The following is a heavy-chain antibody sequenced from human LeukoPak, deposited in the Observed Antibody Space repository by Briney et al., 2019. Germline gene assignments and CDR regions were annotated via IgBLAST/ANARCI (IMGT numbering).Heavy chain of an antibody. Sequence: WASVKVSCKASGGTFSSYAISWVRQAPGQGLEWMGGIIPIFGTANYAQKFQGRVTITADESTSTAYTELSSLRSEDTAVYYCARGQGGYYDSSGYFDYWGQGTLVTVSS. V-gene: IGHV1-69*01. CDR1: GGTFSSYA. CDR3: ARGQGGYYDSSGYFDY. J-gene: IGHJ4*02. D-gene: IGHD3-22*01. CDR2: IIPIFGTA.